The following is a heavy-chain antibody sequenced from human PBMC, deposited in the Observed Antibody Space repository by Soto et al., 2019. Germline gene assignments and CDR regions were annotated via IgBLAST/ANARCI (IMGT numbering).Heavy chain of an antibody. Sequence: GGSLRLSCAASGFTFSSYSMNWVRQAPGKGLEWVSSISSSSSYIYYADSVKGRFTISRDNARNSLYLQMNSLRAEDTAVYYCARDYTYYDILTGYSPDYWGQGTLVTVSS. CDR2: ISSSSSYI. CDR3: ARDYTYYDILTGYSPDY. CDR1: GFTFSSYS. J-gene: IGHJ4*02. V-gene: IGHV3-21*01. D-gene: IGHD3-9*01.